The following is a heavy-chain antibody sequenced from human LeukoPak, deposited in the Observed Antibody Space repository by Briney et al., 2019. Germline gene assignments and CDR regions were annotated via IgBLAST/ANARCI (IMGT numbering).Heavy chain of an antibody. CDR1: GFTFSGYG. D-gene: IGHD3-16*01. J-gene: IGHJ5*02. CDR3: ARDLLRGTAGEHWFDP. V-gene: IGHV3-33*01. CDR2: IWYDGSNK. Sequence: PGRSLRLACAASGFTFSGYGMHWVRHAPGKGLEWVALIWYDGSNKYYADSVKGRFTISRDNSKNTLYLQMNSLRAEDTAVYYCARDLLRGTAGEHWFDPWGQGTLVTVSS.